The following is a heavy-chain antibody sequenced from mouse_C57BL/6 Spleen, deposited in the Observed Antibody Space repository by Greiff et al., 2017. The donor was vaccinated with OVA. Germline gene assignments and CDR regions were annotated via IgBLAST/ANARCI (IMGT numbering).Heavy chain of an antibody. CDR3: LGSSYVEDAMDY. V-gene: IGHV6-3*01. D-gene: IGHD1-1*01. J-gene: IGHJ4*01. CDR2: IRLKSDNYAT. Sequence: EVKLEESGGGLVQPGGSMKLSCVASGFTFSNYWMNWVRQSPEKGLEWVAQIRLKSDNYATHYAESVKGRFTISRDDSKSSVYLQMNNLRAEDTGIYYCLGSSYVEDAMDYWGQGTSVTVSS. CDR1: GFTFSNYW.